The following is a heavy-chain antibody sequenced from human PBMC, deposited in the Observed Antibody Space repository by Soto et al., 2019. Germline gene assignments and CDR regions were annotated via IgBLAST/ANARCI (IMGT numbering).Heavy chain of an antibody. Sequence: GGSLRLSCAASGFTVSSNYMSWVRQAPGKGLEWVSVIYSGGSTYYADSVKGRFTISRHNSKNTLYLQMNSLRAEDTAVYYCATRYRSIAAAGRSSEYFQHWGQGTLVTVSS. CDR3: ATRYRSIAAAGRSSEYFQH. J-gene: IGHJ1*01. V-gene: IGHV3-53*04. CDR1: GFTVSSNY. D-gene: IGHD6-13*01. CDR2: IYSGGST.